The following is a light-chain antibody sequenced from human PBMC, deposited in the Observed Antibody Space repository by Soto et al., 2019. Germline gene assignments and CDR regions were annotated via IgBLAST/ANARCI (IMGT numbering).Light chain of an antibody. Sequence: EIVMTQSPATLSVSPGERATLSCRASQSVSSNLAWYQQKPGQAPRLLIYGASTRAPGIPARFSGSGSGTEFTLTISSLQPEDFAVYYCQQYNNWPPWTFGQGTKVEIK. CDR1: QSVSSN. V-gene: IGKV3-15*01. CDR3: QQYNNWPPWT. CDR2: GAS. J-gene: IGKJ1*01.